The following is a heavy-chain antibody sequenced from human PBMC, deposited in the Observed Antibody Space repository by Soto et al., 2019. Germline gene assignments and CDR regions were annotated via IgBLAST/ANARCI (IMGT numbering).Heavy chain of an antibody. CDR2: IWYDGSNK. CDR1: GFTFSNNG. CDR3: AGEPTGDTRCFDN. D-gene: IGHD4-17*01. J-gene: IGHJ4*02. V-gene: IGHV3-33*01. Sequence: QVQLVESGGGVVQPGRSLRLSCAASGFTFSNNGMHWVRLAPGKGLEWVAVIWYDGSNKYYADSVKGRFTISRDNSKNTLYLQMNSLRAEDTAVYYCAGEPTGDTRCFDNWGQGTLVTVSS.